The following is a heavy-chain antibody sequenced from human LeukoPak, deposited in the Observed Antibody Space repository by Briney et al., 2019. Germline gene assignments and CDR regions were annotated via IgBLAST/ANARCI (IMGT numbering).Heavy chain of an antibody. CDR3: ASYRYSSSCYLY. D-gene: IGHD6-13*01. V-gene: IGHV3-7*01. Sequence: PGGSLRLSCAASGFTFSHYWMTWVRQAPGKGLEWVANIKQDGSEKYYVDSVKGRFTISRDNAKNSLYLQMNSLRAEDTAVYFCASYRYSSSCYLYWGQGTLVTVSS. J-gene: IGHJ4*02. CDR2: IKQDGSEK. CDR1: GFTFSHYW.